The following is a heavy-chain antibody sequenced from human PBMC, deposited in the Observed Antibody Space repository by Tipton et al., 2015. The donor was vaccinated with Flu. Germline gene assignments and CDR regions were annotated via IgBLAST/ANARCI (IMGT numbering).Heavy chain of an antibody. CDR2: IYTSGST. J-gene: IGHJ6*02. CDR3: ARDEAYYYGSGSFYGMDV. Sequence: TLSLTCTVSGGSISSYYWSWIRQPAGKGLEWIGRIYTSGSTNYNPSLKSRVTMSVDTSKNQSSLKLSSVTAADTAVYCCARDEAYYYGSGSFYGMDVWGQGTTVTVSS. D-gene: IGHD3-10*01. CDR1: GGSISSYY. V-gene: IGHV4-4*07.